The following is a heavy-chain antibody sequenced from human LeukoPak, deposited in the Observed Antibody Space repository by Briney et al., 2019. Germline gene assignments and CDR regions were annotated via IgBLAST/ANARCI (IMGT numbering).Heavy chain of an antibody. J-gene: IGHJ4*02. Sequence: PSQTLSPTCAVYGGSFSGYYWSWIRQPPGKGLGWIGEINHSGSTNYNPSLKSRVTISVDTSKNQFSLKLSSVTAADTAVYYCASAVVVVAATWFDYWGQGTLVTVSS. CDR2: INHSGST. CDR1: GGSFSGYY. D-gene: IGHD2-15*01. CDR3: ASAVVVVAATWFDY. V-gene: IGHV4-34*01.